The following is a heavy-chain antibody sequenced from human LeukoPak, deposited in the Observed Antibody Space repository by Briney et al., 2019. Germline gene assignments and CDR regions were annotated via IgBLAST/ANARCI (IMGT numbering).Heavy chain of an antibody. D-gene: IGHD6-13*01. CDR1: GYTFTSYD. V-gene: IGHV1-8*01. J-gene: IGHJ6*03. CDR2: MNPNSGNT. CDR3: ARGIGAAAHLYYYYYMDV. Sequence: GASVKVSCKASGYTFTSYDINWVRQATGQGLEWMGWMNPNSGNTGYAQKFQGRVTMTRNTSISTAYMELSSLRSEDTAVYYCARGIGAAAHLYYYYYMDVWGKGTTVTVSS.